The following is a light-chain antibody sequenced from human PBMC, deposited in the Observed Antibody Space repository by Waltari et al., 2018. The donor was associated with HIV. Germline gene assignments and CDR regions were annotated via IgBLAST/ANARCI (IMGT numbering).Light chain of an antibody. CDR3: QQTNSIPYT. J-gene: IGKJ2*01. V-gene: IGKV1-39*01. CDR2: AAS. Sequence: DIQVTQSPSSLSASVGDRVTITCRASQSITIYLNWYQQKPGKAPKLLMYAASRLQSGVPLRFSGSGSGTDFSLTISGLQREDFATYYCQQTNSIPYTFGQGTKLNVK. CDR1: QSITIY.